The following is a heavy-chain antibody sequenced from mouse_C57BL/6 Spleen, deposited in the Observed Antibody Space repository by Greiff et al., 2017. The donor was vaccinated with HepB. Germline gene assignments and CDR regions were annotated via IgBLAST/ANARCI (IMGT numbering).Heavy chain of an antibody. D-gene: IGHD3-2*02. V-gene: IGHV1-81*01. J-gene: IGHJ3*01. CDR3: ARERETAQAPFAY. CDR2: IYPRSGNT. CDR1: GYTFTSYG. Sequence: VQLQQSGAELARPGASVKLSCKASGYTFTSYGISWVKQRTGQGLEWIGEIYPRSGNTYYNEKFKGKATLTADKSSSTAYMELRSLTSEDSAVYFCARERETAQAPFAYWGQGTLVTVSA.